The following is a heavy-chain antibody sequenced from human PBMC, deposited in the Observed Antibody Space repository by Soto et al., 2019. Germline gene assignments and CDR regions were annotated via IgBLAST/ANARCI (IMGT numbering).Heavy chain of an antibody. CDR3: ARGGETYYDFWSGFSPIDY. Sequence: SETLSLTCTVSGGSISSYYWSWIRQPPGKGLEWIGYIYYSGSTNYNPPLKSRVTISVDTSKNQFSLKLSSVTAADTAVYFCARGGETYYDFWSGFSPIDYWGQGALVTVSS. CDR1: GGSISSYY. CDR2: IYYSGST. V-gene: IGHV4-59*01. J-gene: IGHJ4*02. D-gene: IGHD3-3*01.